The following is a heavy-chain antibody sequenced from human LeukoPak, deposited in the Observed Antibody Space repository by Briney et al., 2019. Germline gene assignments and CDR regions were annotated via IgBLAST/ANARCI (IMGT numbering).Heavy chain of an antibody. J-gene: IGHJ3*02. Sequence: GGSLILSCAASGFTFSSYSMNWVRQAPGKGLEWVSSISSSSSYIYYADSVKGRFTISRDNAKNSLYLQMNSLRAEDTAVYYCARDGELERVDAFDIWGQGTMVTVSS. CDR3: ARDGELERVDAFDI. V-gene: IGHV3-21*01. CDR1: GFTFSSYS. D-gene: IGHD1-1*01. CDR2: ISSSSSYI.